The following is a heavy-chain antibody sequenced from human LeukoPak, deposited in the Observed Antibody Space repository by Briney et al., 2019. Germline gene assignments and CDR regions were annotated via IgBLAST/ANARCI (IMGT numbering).Heavy chain of an antibody. CDR1: GGSISSYY. CDR2: IYYSGST. J-gene: IGHJ4*02. Sequence: SETLSLTCTVSGGSISSYYWSWIRQPPGKGLEWIGYIYYSGSTNYNPSLKSRVTISVDTSKNQFSLKLSSVTAADTAVYYCARDPAYSSSCDYWGQGTLVTVSS. D-gene: IGHD6-13*01. V-gene: IGHV4-59*01. CDR3: ARDPAYSSSCDY.